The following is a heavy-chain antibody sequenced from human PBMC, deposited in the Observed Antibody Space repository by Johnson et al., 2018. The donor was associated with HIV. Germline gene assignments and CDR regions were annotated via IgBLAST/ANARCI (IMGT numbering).Heavy chain of an antibody. Sequence: QMLLVESGGGVVQPGRSLRLSCAASGFTFSNYAMHWVRQAPGKGLEWVAFISNDGSIKFSADSVKGRFTISKDHSKNTLYLQMNSLRPEDTAVYYCVQGVPDPAGAFDIWGRGTMVTVSS. V-gene: IGHV3-30-3*01. CDR3: VQGVPDPAGAFDI. D-gene: IGHD6-19*01. CDR2: ISNDGSIK. CDR1: GFTFSNYA. J-gene: IGHJ3*02.